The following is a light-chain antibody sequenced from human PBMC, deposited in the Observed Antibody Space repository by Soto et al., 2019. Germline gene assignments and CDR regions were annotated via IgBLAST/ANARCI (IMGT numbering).Light chain of an antibody. Sequence: EIVMTQSPATLSVSPGERATLSCRASQSVSSNLAWYQQKPGQAPRLLIYGASTRATGIPARFSGSGSGTEFTLTISSLQSEDFAVYYCQQDNNWPPLYTFGQGTKLESK. J-gene: IGKJ2*01. CDR3: QQDNNWPPLYT. CDR1: QSVSSN. V-gene: IGKV3-15*01. CDR2: GAS.